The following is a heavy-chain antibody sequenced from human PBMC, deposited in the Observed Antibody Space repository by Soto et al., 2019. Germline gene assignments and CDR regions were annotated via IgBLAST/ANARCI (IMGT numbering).Heavy chain of an antibody. CDR1: GYTFTNHG. V-gene: IGHV1-18*04. CDR2: VSGYNDKT. D-gene: IGHD2-21*01. J-gene: IGHJ4*02. CDR3: ARDFYPVAYFFDY. Sequence: QVQLVQSGAELKKPGASVKVSCKASGYTFTNHGISWVRQAPGQGLEWVGWVSGYNDKTKSAQKFEGRVTMTTDTSTNTAYMELRSLRSDDTAVYFCARDFYPVAYFFDYWGQGTLVTVSS.